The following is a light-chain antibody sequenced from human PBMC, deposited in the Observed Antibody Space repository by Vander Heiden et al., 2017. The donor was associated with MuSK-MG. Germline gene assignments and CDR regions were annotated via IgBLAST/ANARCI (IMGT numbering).Light chain of an antibody. V-gene: IGKV3-11*01. Sequence: EIVLTQSPATLSLSPGERATLSFSASQSVSSYLAWYQQKPGQAPRLLIYDASNRATGIKARFSGSGYGTDFTLTISSLEPEDFAVYYCQQRNNGHPQVTFGHGTKVDIK. CDR2: DAS. J-gene: IGKJ3*01. CDR1: QSVSSY. CDR3: QQRNNGHPQVT.